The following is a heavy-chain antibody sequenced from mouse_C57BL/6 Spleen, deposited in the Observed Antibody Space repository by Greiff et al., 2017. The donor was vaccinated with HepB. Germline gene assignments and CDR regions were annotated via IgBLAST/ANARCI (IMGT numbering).Heavy chain of an antibody. J-gene: IGHJ4*01. D-gene: IGHD2-4*01. Sequence: VQLQESGAELVRPGTSVKMSCKASGYTFTNYWIGWAKQRPGHGLEWIGDIYPGGGYTNYNEKFKGKATLTADKSSSTAYMQFSSLTSEDSAIYYCARLIYYDYDGYAMDYWGQGTSVTVSS. CDR2: IYPGGGYT. CDR1: GYTFTNYW. V-gene: IGHV1-63*01. CDR3: ARLIYYDYDGYAMDY.